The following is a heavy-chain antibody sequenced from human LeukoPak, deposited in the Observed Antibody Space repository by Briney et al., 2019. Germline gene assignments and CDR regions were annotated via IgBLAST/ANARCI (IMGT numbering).Heavy chain of an antibody. CDR3: TRVGYTDEGIDY. Sequence: GGSLRLSCTASKFTFSNYGMQWVRQAPGKGLEWVAVVSSDGGTKYYADSVKGRFTISRDNAKNSLYLQMNSLRAEDTAIYYCTRVGYTDEGIDYWGQGTLVTVSS. V-gene: IGHV3-30*03. CDR1: KFTFSNYG. J-gene: IGHJ4*02. D-gene: IGHD5-24*01. CDR2: VSSDGGTK.